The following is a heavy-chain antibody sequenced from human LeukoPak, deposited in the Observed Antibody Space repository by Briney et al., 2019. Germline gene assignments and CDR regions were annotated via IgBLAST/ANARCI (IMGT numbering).Heavy chain of an antibody. CDR3: ARQHTIFGVVIIDY. V-gene: IGHV3-21*01. Sequence: PGGSLRLSCAASGFTFSSYSLNWVRPAPGKGLEWVSSISSSSSYIYYADSVKGRFTISRDNAKNSLYLQMNSLRAEDTAVYYCARQHTIFGVVIIDYWGQGTLVTVSS. CDR1: GFTFSSYS. J-gene: IGHJ4*02. D-gene: IGHD3-3*01. CDR2: ISSSSSYI.